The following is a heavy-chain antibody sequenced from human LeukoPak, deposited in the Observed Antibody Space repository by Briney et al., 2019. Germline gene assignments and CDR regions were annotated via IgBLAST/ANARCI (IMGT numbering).Heavy chain of an antibody. V-gene: IGHV3-7*01. CDR2: IKRDGSEK. J-gene: IGHJ4*02. D-gene: IGHD6-19*01. CDR3: ARLSTAVIDSDF. Sequence: PGGSLRLSCAASGLSFDNDWMSWVRQAPGKGLQRVANIKRDGSEKYYVDSVKGRFTISRDNAKNSLYLQMNSLRAEDTAVYYCARLSTAVIDSDFWGQGTQVTVSS. CDR1: GLSFDNDW.